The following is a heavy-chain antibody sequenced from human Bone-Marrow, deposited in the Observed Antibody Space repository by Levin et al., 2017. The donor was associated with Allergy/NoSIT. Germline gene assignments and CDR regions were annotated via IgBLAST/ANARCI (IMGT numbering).Heavy chain of an antibody. J-gene: IGHJ6*02. CDR2: MSPNSGNT. D-gene: IGHD3-16*01. CDR1: GYTFSSYE. CDR3: AREYFGDGMDV. V-gene: IGHV1-8*01. Sequence: GASVKVSCKASGYTFSSYEINWVRQARGQGLEWMGSMSPNSGNTVYAQKFQGRVTMTWNPSTNTGDMELTTLRSEDTAIYYCAREYFGDGMDVWGQGTSVTVSS.